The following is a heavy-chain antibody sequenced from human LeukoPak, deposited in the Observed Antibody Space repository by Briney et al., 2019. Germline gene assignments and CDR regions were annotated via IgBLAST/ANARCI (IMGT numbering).Heavy chain of an antibody. J-gene: IGHJ4*02. CDR2: VYYSGRT. D-gene: IGHD4-17*01. V-gene: IGHV4-59*01. Sequence: SETLSLTCTVSGGSISSYYWSWIRQPPGKGLEWIGYVYYSGRTSFNPSLKSRVTISVDTSKNQFSLKLTSVTAADTAVYYCARSGWYYGDYGPLDYWGQGTLVTVS. CDR3: ARSGWYYGDYGPLDY. CDR1: GGSISSYY.